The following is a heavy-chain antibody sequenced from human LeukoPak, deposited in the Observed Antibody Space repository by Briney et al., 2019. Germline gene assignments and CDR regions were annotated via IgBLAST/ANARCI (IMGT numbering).Heavy chain of an antibody. J-gene: IGHJ4*02. Sequence: ASVKVSCKASGYTLTTYYVHWVRQAPGQGLEWVGLVKSTGGSTTYAQQFQGRVTMTRDTSMSTFYMELSSLRSEDTAIYYCTTERGGSYNDCWGQGTLVTVSS. CDR1: GYTLTTYY. CDR3: TTERGGSYNDC. V-gene: IGHV1-46*01. CDR2: VKSTGGST. D-gene: IGHD1-26*01.